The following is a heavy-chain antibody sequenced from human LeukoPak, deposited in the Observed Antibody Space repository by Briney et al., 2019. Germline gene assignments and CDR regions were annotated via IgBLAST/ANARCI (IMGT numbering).Heavy chain of an antibody. CDR3: AKEEVPNDY. D-gene: IGHD1-1*01. V-gene: IGHV3-23*01. CDR2: ISRDGYTR. J-gene: IGHJ4*02. Sequence: GGSLRLSCAASGFTFRSSAMSSVRQAPGKGLEWVSAISRDGYTRYYADSVKGRFTISRDISKNTLFLQMNILRAEDTAVYYCAKEEVPNDYWGQGTLVTVPS. CDR1: GFTFRSSA.